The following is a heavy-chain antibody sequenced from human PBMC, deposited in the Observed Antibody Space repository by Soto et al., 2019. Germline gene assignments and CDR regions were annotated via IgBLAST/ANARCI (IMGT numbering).Heavy chain of an antibody. J-gene: IGHJ4*02. V-gene: IGHV4-59*01. CDR3: ARENKGDYFDY. CDR1: GGSISNYY. D-gene: IGHD3-16*01. Sequence: PSETLSLTCTVSGGSISNYYWSWIRQPPGKGLEWIGYIYYSGSTSYNPSLKSRVTISVDTSKDQFSLKLSSVTAVDTAVYYCARENKGDYFDYWGQGTQVTVSS. CDR2: IYYSGST.